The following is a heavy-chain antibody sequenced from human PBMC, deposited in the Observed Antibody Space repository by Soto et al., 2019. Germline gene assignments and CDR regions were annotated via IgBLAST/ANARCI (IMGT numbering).Heavy chain of an antibody. CDR2: ISGSGGST. J-gene: IGHJ6*02. CDR1: GFTVSSYS. V-gene: IGHV3-23*01. D-gene: IGHD6-19*01. CDR3: AKRQQWLVRGYYDYGMDV. Sequence: GGSLRLSCAASGFTVSSYSMNRVRQAPGKGLEWVSAISGSGGSTYYADSVKGRFTISRDNSKNTLYLQMNSLRAADTAVYYCAKRQQWLVRGYYDYGMDVWGQGTTVTVSS.